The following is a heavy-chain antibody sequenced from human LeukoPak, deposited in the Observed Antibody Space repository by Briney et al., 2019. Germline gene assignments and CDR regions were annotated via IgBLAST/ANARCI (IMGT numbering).Heavy chain of an antibody. J-gene: IGHJ4*02. V-gene: IGHV3-30*19. CDR1: GFTFSSYG. CDR2: ISYDGFNK. CDR3: ARDFLPDRFIEY. Sequence: GGSLRLSCAASGFTFSSYGMHWVRQAPGKGLEWVAVISYDGFNKYYADSVKGRFTISRDNSKNTLYLQMNSLRAEDTAVYYCARDFLPDRFIEYWGQGTLVTVSS. D-gene: IGHD1-14*01.